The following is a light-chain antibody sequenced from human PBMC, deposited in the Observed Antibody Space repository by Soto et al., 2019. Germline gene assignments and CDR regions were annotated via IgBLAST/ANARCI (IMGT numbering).Light chain of an antibody. CDR2: DDD. V-gene: IGLV3-21*02. J-gene: IGLJ1*01. CDR3: QVWGSSSDHYV. Sequence: SYELTQPPSVSVPPGQTARITCGGNNIGRKSVHWYRQKPGQAPVLVVYDDDDRPSGIPERFSGSNSGNTATLTISRVEGGDEADYYCQVWGSSSDHYVFGTGTQLTVL. CDR1: NIGRKS.